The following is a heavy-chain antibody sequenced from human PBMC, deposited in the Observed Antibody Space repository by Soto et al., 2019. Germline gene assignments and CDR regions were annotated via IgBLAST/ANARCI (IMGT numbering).Heavy chain of an antibody. J-gene: IGHJ6*02. CDR3: ARGGLSAMNPYYYYGMDV. CDR1: GGSFSGYY. CDR2: INHSGST. D-gene: IGHD3-16*02. V-gene: IGHV4-34*01. Sequence: QVQLQQWGAGLLKPSETLSLTCAVYGGSFSGYYWSWIRQPPGEGLEWIGEINHSGSTNYNPSLKSRVTISVDTSKNQFSLKLSSVTAADTAVYYCARGGLSAMNPYYYYGMDVWGQGTTVTVSS.